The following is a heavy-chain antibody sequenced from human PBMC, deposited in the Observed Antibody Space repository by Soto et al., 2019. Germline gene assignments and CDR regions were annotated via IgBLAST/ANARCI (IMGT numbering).Heavy chain of an antibody. V-gene: IGHV3-23*01. CDR1: GFTFRSYD. J-gene: IGHJ4*02. D-gene: IGHD3-16*02. Sequence: EVQLLESGGGLVQPGGSLRLSCAASGFTFRSYDMNWVRQTPGKGLEWVSGMSGSGGSTYYADSVKGRFTISRDNSKNTLCLQMDRLSADDTDGYYCAKVSVSESERYWGQGTLVTVSS. CDR3: AKVSVSESERY. CDR2: MSGSGGST.